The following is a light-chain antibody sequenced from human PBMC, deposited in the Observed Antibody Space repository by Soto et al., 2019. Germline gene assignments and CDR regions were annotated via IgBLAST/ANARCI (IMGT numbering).Light chain of an antibody. V-gene: IGKV3-20*01. Sequence: EIVLTQSPGTLSLSPGERATLSCRASQSVSSSYLAWYQQKPGQAPRLLIYGASSRATGIPDRFSGSGSGTVFTLTISRLEPEDFAVYYCQQYASSPTFGQGPKV. CDR3: QQYASSPT. J-gene: IGKJ1*01. CDR2: GAS. CDR1: QSVSSSY.